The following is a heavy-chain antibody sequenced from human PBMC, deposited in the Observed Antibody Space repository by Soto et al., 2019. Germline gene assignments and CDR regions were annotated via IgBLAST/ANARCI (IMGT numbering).Heavy chain of an antibody. V-gene: IGHV4-59*01. D-gene: IGHD2-2*03. Sequence: SETLSLTCTVSGGSISSYYWSWIRQPPGKGLEWIGYIYYSGSTNYNPSLKSRVTISVDTSKNQFSLKLSSVTAADTAVYYCARDDGYCSTTSCYGNWFDPWGQGTLVTVSS. CDR2: IYYSGST. J-gene: IGHJ5*02. CDR1: GGSISSYY. CDR3: ARDDGYCSTTSCYGNWFDP.